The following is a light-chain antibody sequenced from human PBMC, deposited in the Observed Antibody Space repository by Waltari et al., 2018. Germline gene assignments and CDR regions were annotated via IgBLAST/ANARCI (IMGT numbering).Light chain of an antibody. CDR1: QDISNY. V-gene: IGKV1-33*01. Sequence: DIELTQSPSSLSVSVGDRATISCQASQDISNYLNWYQQKPGQAPKALIYDVSKWETGVPDRFSGSGSGTEFTLIISSLQPEDIGVYYCQQYDYLPSTFGEGTKVEI. CDR3: QQYDYLPST. CDR2: DVS. J-gene: IGKJ4*01.